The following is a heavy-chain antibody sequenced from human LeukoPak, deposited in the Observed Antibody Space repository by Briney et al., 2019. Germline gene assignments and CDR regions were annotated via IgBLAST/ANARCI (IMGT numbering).Heavy chain of an antibody. V-gene: IGHV4-61*02. D-gene: IGHD1-26*01. CDR2: IYTSGST. Sequence: SETLSLTCTVSGGSISSGSYYWSWIRQPAGKGLEWIGRIYTSGSTNYNPSLKSRVTISVDTSKNQFSLKLSSVTAADTAVYYCARVSGSYGDFDSWGQGTLVTVSS. J-gene: IGHJ4*02. CDR1: GGSISSGSYY. CDR3: ARVSGSYGDFDS.